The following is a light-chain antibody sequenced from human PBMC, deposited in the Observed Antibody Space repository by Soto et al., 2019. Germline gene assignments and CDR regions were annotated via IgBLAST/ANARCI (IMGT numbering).Light chain of an antibody. CDR2: DAS. Sequence: ENVMTRSPAVLDLSPGERATLSCGASQSVSYRYLAWYQQKPGLAPRLLIYDASSRATGIPDRFSGSGSGTDFTLTISRLEPGEFAVYYCQQYGSSVTVGQGTRLEIK. CDR1: QSVSYRY. J-gene: IGKJ5*01. CDR3: QQYGSSVT. V-gene: IGKV3D-20*01.